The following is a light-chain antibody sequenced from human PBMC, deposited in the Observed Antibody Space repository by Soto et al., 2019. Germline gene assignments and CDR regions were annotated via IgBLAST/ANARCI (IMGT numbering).Light chain of an antibody. Sequence: EIVMTQSPATLSVSPGERATLFCRASQSVGSNLAWYQQKPGQAPRLLIYGASTRATGIPARFSGSGSGTEFTLTISSLQSEDSAVYYCQQYNNWPPRYTFGQGTKLEIK. J-gene: IGKJ2*01. CDR2: GAS. CDR1: QSVGSN. CDR3: QQYNNWPPRYT. V-gene: IGKV3-15*01.